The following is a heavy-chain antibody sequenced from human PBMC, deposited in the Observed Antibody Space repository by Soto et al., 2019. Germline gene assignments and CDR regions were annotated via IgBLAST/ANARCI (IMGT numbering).Heavy chain of an antibody. V-gene: IGHV1-69*13. CDR2: IIPIFGTA. CDR1: GGTFSSYA. Sequence: SVKVSCKASGGTFSSYAISWVRQAPGQGLEWMGGIIPIFGTANYAQKFQGRVTITADESTSTAYRELSSLRSEDRAVYYCAREVGTSIAVNHNYSYGMDVWGQGTTVTVSS. D-gene: IGHD6-6*01. J-gene: IGHJ6*02. CDR3: AREVGTSIAVNHNYSYGMDV.